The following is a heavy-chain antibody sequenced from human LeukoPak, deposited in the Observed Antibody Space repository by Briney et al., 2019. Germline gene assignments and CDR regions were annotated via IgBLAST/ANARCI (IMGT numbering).Heavy chain of an antibody. CDR3: ARERAGRGGDYHYDNTDV. J-gene: IGHJ6*03. CDR1: GFTFNTYA. CDR2: ISYDGRNT. D-gene: IGHD1-26*01. Sequence: GGSLRLSCEASGFTFNTYAMHWVRQAPGKGLEWVADISYDGRNTYYADSVKGRFTISRDNSKNTLYLQMNSLRTEDTALYYCARERAGRGGDYHYDNTDVWGKGTTVTVSS. V-gene: IGHV3-30*04.